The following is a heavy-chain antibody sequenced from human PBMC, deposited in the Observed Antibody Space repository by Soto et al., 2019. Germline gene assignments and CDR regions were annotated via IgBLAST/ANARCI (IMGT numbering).Heavy chain of an antibody. CDR2: ISGSGGST. CDR3: AKPSLAATPYYYYGMDV. D-gene: IGHD2-15*01. V-gene: IGHV3-23*01. Sequence: EVQLLESGGGLVQLGGSLRLSCAASGFTFSSYAMSWVRQAPGKGLEWVSAISGSGGSTYYADSVKGRFTISRDNSKNTLYLQMNSLRAEDTAVYYCAKPSLAATPYYYYGMDVWGQGTTVTVSS. CDR1: GFTFSSYA. J-gene: IGHJ6*02.